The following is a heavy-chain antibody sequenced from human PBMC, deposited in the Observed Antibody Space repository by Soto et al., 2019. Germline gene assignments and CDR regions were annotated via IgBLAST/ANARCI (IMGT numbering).Heavy chain of an antibody. Sequence: QVQLVQSGAEVKKPGASVKVSCKASGYTFTSYGISWVRQSPGQGLEWMGWISAYNGNTNYAQKLQGRVTMTTDTSTSTAYMELRSLRSDDTAVYYCARDFRPGTGTTRGWFEPWGQGTLVKVSS. V-gene: IGHV1-18*01. CDR3: ARDFRPGTGTTRGWFEP. CDR2: ISAYNGNT. D-gene: IGHD1-7*01. CDR1: GYTFTSYG. J-gene: IGHJ5*02.